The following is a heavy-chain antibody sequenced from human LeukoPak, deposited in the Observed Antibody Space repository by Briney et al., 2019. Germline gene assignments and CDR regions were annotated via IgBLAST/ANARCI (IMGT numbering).Heavy chain of an antibody. J-gene: IGHJ4*02. D-gene: IGHD1-14*01. V-gene: IGHV3-21*01. CDR2: IGSTGTDG. CDR1: GVTFSTYG. CDR3: ATETNGRHYDY. Sequence: PGGSLRLSCADSGVTFSTYGINWVRQAPGKGLEWVSSIGSTGTDGYYADSVKGRFTISRDNAKNSLYLQMNSLRAEDTAVYYCATETNGRHYDYWGQGTVLTVSS.